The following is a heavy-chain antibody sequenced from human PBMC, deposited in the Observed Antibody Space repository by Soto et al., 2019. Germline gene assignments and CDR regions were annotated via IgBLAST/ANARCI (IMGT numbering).Heavy chain of an antibody. Sequence: GGSLRLSCAASGFTFDDYAMHWVRQAPGKGLEWVSGISWNSGSIGYADSVKGRFTISRDNAKNSLYLQMNSLRAEDTALYYCAKDNRDRIWAFDIWGQGTMVTVSS. CDR3: AKDNRDRIWAFDI. J-gene: IGHJ3*02. CDR2: ISWNSGSI. D-gene: IGHD1-20*01. CDR1: GFTFDDYA. V-gene: IGHV3-9*01.